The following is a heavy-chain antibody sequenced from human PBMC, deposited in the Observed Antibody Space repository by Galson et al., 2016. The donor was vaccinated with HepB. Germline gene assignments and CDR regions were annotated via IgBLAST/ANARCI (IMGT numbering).Heavy chain of an antibody. CDR2: IYYSGRT. Sequence: SETLSLTCTVSGDSINNYYWSWIRQPPGKGLEWIGYIYYSGRTNYNPSLKSRVTISVDMSKNHLSLKLTSVTAADTAVYYCSRDYLPYDSSVHWFDPWGQGTLVTVSS. D-gene: IGHD6-19*01. CDR3: SRDYLPYDSSVHWFDP. CDR1: GDSINNYY. J-gene: IGHJ5*02. V-gene: IGHV4-59*01.